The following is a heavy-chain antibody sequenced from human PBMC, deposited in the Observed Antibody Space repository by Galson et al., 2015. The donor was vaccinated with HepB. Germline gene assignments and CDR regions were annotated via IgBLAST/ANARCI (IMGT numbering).Heavy chain of an antibody. Sequence: SLRLSCAASGFTFSSYSMNWVRQAPGKGLEWVSSISSSSYIYYADSVKGRFTISRDNAKNTLYLQMNSLRAEDTAVYYCARDMTYSSSSAVPWGQGTLVTVSS. J-gene: IGHJ5*02. CDR3: ARDMTYSSSSAVP. CDR1: GFTFSSYS. D-gene: IGHD6-13*01. V-gene: IGHV3-21*01. CDR2: ISSSSYI.